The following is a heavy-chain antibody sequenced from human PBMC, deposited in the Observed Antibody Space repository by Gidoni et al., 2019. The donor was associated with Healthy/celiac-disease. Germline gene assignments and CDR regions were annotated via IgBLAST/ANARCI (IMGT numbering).Heavy chain of an antibody. V-gene: IGHV3-23*01. J-gene: IGHJ4*02. CDR3: AIYDFWSGSYMPSGSY. CDR1: GFTFSSYA. D-gene: IGHD3-3*01. CDR2: ISGSGGST. Sequence: EVQLLESGGGLVQPGGSLRLSCAASGFTFSSYAMSWVRQAPGKGLEWVSAISGSGGSTYYADSVKGRFTISRDNSKNTLYLQMNSLRAEDTAVYYCAIYDFWSGSYMPSGSYWGQGTLVTVSS.